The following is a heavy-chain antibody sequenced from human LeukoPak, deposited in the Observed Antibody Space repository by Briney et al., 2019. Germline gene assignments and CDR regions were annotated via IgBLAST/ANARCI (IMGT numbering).Heavy chain of an antibody. CDR2: IYTSGST. CDR3: ARDGGVATILNTLGGYYYYMDV. D-gene: IGHD5-12*01. Sequence: PSETLSLTCTVSGGSISSSSYYWSWIRQPAGTGLEWIGRIYTSGSTNYNPSLKSRVTISVDTSKNQFSLKLSSVTAADTAVYYCARDGGVATILNTLGGYYYYMDVWGKGTTVTVSS. V-gene: IGHV4-61*02. J-gene: IGHJ6*03. CDR1: GGSISSSSYY.